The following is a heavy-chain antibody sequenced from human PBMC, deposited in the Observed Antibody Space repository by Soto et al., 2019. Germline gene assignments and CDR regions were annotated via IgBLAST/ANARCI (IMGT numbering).Heavy chain of an antibody. J-gene: IGHJ3*02. V-gene: IGHV3-30-3*01. Sequence: GGSLRLSCAASGFTFSSYAMHWVRQAPGKGLEWVAVISYDGSNKYYADSVKGRFHISRDNTKNTLYLQMNSRRAEDTAVYYCARGQVYYDSSGYYPLGAFDIWGQGTMVTVSS. D-gene: IGHD3-22*01. CDR1: GFTFSSYA. CDR3: ARGQVYYDSSGYYPLGAFDI. CDR2: ISYDGSNK.